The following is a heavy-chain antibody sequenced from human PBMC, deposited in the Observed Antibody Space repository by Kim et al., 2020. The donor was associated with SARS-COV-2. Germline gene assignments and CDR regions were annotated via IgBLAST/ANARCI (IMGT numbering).Heavy chain of an antibody. CDR1: GFTFSNYW. V-gene: IGHV3-7*01. Sequence: GGSLRLSCVASGFTFSNYWMSWVRQAPGKGLEWVANIKRDGSEKYYVDSVRGRFTISRDNAQNSLFLQMNSLRVEDTAVYYCTSWGAGNYWGPGTLVTVSS. D-gene: IGHD6-13*01. CDR2: IKRDGSEK. J-gene: IGHJ4*02. CDR3: TSWGAGNY.